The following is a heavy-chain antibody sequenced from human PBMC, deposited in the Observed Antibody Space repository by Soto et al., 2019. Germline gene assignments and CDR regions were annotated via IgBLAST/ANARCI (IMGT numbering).Heavy chain of an antibody. D-gene: IGHD4-4*01. CDR3: ARVEPTATTVRYYYYGMDV. CDR1: GYTFTGYY. CDR2: INPNSGGT. J-gene: IGHJ6*02. V-gene: IGHV1-2*02. Sequence: ASVKVSCKASGYTFTGYYMHWVRQAPGQGLEWMGWINPNSGGTNYAQKFQGRVTMTRDTSISTAYMELSRLRSDDTAVYYCARVEPTATTVRYYYYGMDVWGQGTTVTVSS.